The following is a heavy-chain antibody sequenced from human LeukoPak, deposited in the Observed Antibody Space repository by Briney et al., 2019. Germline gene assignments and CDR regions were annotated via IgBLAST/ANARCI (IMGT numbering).Heavy chain of an antibody. CDR1: GDSVSSNSAA. Sequence: SQTLSLTCAISGDSVSSNSAAWNWIRQSPSRGLEWLGKTYYRSKWYNDYAASVKSRITINPDTSKNQFSLPLNSVTPEDTVVYFCARQAAGYDILTGYGFDPWGQGALVTVSS. J-gene: IGHJ5*02. V-gene: IGHV6-1*01. CDR2: TYYRSKWYN. D-gene: IGHD3-9*01. CDR3: ARQAAGYDILTGYGFDP.